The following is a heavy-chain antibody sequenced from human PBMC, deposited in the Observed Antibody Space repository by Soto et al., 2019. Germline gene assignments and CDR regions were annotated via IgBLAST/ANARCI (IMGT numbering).Heavy chain of an antibody. CDR3: ARSLGWRDAFDI. D-gene: IGHD6-19*01. V-gene: IGHV3-7*01. CDR2: INQDGSED. CDR1: TFTFSTYW. J-gene: IGHJ3*02. Sequence: EVQLVESGGGLVQPGGSLRLSCAASTFTFSTYWMTWVRQAPGKGLEWVANINQDGSEDYYVDSVKGRFTISRGDAKNSLYLRMNSLRAEDTAVYFCARSLGWRDAFDIWGQGTMVTVTS.